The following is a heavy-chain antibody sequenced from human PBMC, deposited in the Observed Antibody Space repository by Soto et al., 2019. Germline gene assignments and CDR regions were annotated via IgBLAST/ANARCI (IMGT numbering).Heavy chain of an antibody. CDR1: GGSFSNYY. Sequence: QVQLQESGPGLVSPSETLSLTCTVSGGSFSNYYWSWIRQPPGKGLEWIGYIFYTGSSIYNPSLKSRVTMSVDMSKKEFSLNLSSVTAADTALYYCARTTTLENYFDYWGQGTLVTVSA. J-gene: IGHJ4*02. CDR2: IFYTGSS. V-gene: IGHV4-59*01. CDR3: ARTTTLENYFDY. D-gene: IGHD2-15*01.